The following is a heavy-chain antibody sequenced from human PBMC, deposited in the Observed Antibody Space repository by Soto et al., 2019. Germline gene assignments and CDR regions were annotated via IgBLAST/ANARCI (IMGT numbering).Heavy chain of an antibody. J-gene: IGHJ5*02. Sequence: SETLCVRWSVVGGKISNYDWSWIRQPPGKGLEWIGYIYYSGSTNYNPSLKSRVTISVDTSKNQFSLKLCSVTAADTAVYYCARHDGPNNWFDPWGQGTLVTVSS. CDR1: GGKISNYD. CDR2: IYYSGST. CDR3: ARHDGPNNWFDP. V-gene: IGHV4-59*08.